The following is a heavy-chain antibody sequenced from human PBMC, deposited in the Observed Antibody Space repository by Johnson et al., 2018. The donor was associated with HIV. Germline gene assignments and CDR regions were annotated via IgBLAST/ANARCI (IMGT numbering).Heavy chain of an antibody. Sequence: QVQLVESGGGVVQPGRSLRLSCAASGFTFSSYAMHWVRQAPGKGLEWVAVISYDGSNKHYADSVKGRFTISRDNSKNTLYLQMNSLRAEDTAVYYCARDSGVNYGWDAFDIWGQGAMVTVSS. J-gene: IGHJ3*02. V-gene: IGHV3-30*04. CDR1: GFTFSSYA. CDR2: ISYDGSNK. D-gene: IGHD4-17*01. CDR3: ARDSGVNYGWDAFDI.